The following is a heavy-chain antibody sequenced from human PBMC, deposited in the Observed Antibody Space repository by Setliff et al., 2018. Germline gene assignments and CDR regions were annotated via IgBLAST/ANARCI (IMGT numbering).Heavy chain of an antibody. J-gene: IGHJ4*02. CDR3: ARAARIAAAGPFDC. CDR1: GFTFSSYW. V-gene: IGHV3-74*01. D-gene: IGHD6-13*01. CDR2: INSDGSST. Sequence: GGSLRLSCAASGFTFSSYWMHWVRQAPGKGLVWVSRINSDGSSTSYADSVKGRFTISRDNAKNTLYLQMNSLRAEDTAVYYCARAARIAAAGPFDCWGQGALVTVSS.